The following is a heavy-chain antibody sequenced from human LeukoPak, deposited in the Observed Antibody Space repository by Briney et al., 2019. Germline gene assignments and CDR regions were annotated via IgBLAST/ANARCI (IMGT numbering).Heavy chain of an antibody. V-gene: IGHV3-7*04. D-gene: IGHD1-7*01. Sequence: GGSLRLSCAASGFTFSNYWMSWVRQAPGKGLEWVANIKQDGSEKDCVDSVKGRFTISRDNAKNSLYLQMNSLRAEDTAVYYCARGYGTYGYWGQGTLVAVSS. CDR2: IKQDGSEK. CDR3: ARGYGTYGY. CDR1: GFTFSNYW. J-gene: IGHJ4*02.